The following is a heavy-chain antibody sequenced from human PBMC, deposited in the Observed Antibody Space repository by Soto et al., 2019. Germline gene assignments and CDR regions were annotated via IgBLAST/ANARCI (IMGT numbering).Heavy chain of an antibody. CDR2: IYYSGRA. J-gene: IGHJ4*02. CDR3: AISKSEKTYDSSGYVDY. D-gene: IGHD3-22*01. CDR1: DGSISGYF. V-gene: IGHV4-39*01. Sequence: PSETLSLTCTVSDGSISGYFWGWIRQPPGKGLEWIGSIYYSGRAYYSPSLKGRVTISVDTSKNHFSLKLSSVTAAETAVYYCAISKSEKTYDSSGYVDYWGQGTLVTVSS.